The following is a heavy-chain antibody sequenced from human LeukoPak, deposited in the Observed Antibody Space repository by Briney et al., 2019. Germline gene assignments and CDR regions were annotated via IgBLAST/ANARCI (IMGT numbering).Heavy chain of an antibody. Sequence: PGGSLRLSCAASGFTFSNYAMNWARQAPGKGLEWVSGISGSGGSTYYADSVKGRFTISRDNSENTLFLQMNSLRAEDTALYYCAKGTSPQYYYSMDVWGKGTTVTVSS. D-gene: IGHD2-2*01. J-gene: IGHJ6*03. CDR3: AKGTSPQYYYSMDV. V-gene: IGHV3-23*01. CDR2: ISGSGGST. CDR1: GFTFSNYA.